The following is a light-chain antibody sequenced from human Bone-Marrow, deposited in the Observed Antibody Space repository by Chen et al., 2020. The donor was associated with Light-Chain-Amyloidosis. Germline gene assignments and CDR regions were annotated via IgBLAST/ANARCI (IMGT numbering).Light chain of an antibody. Sequence: QAVLTQPSSLSASPGASASLTCTLRSDINVGTYKIYWYQQKPGSPPQYLLRYKSDSDNEKRCGVPSRFSRSKDASANAGILLISGLQSEDEADYYCMIWHTSGVIFGGGTKLTVL. CDR2: YKSDSDN. CDR1: SDINVGTYK. V-gene: IGLV5-45*03. J-gene: IGLJ2*01. CDR3: MIWHTSGVI.